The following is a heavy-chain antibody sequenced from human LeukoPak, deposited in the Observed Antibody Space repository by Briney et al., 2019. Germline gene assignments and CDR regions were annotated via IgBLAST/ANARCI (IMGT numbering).Heavy chain of an antibody. CDR3: AIMHRYYDGSGYWVQ. J-gene: IGHJ4*02. CDR1: GFTFSSYA. D-gene: IGHD3-22*01. CDR2: ISTSGGST. Sequence: GGSLRLSCAASGFTFSSYAMSWVRQAPGKGLEWVSGISTSGGSTSYAGSVKGRFTISRDNPRNTLYMQMNSLRVEDTAVYYCAIMHRYYDGSGYWVQWGQGSLVTVSS. V-gene: IGHV3-23*01.